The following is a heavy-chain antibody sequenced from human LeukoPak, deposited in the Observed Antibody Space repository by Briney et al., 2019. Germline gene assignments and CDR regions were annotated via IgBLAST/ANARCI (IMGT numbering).Heavy chain of an antibody. V-gene: IGHV4-39*01. CDR1: GGSFSSYY. Sequence: ETLSLTCAVYGGSFSSYYWGWIRQPPGKVLEWIGSIYYSGSTYYNPSLKSRVTISVDTSKNQFSLKLSSVTAADTAVYYCARTRYYDSSGYYYDWGQGTLVTVSS. J-gene: IGHJ4*02. D-gene: IGHD3-22*01. CDR2: IYYSGST. CDR3: ARTRYYDSSGYYYD.